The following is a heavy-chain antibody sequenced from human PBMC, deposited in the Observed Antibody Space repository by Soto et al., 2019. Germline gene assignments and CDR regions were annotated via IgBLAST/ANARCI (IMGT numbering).Heavy chain of an antibody. D-gene: IGHD6-13*01. V-gene: IGHV1-18*01. CDR2: ISAYNGNT. Sequence: QVQLVQSGAEVKKPGASVKVSCKASGYTFTSYGISWVRQAPGQGLEWMGWISAYNGNTNYAQKLQGRVTMTTDTYRSTAYRELRSLRSDDTAVYYCARESSSSCHDYWGQGTLVTVSS. J-gene: IGHJ4*02. CDR3: ARESSSSCHDY. CDR1: GYTFTSYG.